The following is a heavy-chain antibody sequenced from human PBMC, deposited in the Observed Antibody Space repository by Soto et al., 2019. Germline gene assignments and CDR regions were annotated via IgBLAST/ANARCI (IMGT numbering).Heavy chain of an antibody. CDR1: GFTFSSYA. CDR3: ARWQRWLQLTYFAY. D-gene: IGHD5-12*01. V-gene: IGHV3-23*01. CDR2: ISGSGGST. J-gene: IGHJ4*02. Sequence: GGSLRLSCAASGFTFSSYAMSWVRQAPGKGLEWVSAISGSGGSTYYADSVKGRFTISRDNSKNSLYLQMNSLRAEDTAVYYCARWQRWLQLTYFAYWGQGTLVTVSS.